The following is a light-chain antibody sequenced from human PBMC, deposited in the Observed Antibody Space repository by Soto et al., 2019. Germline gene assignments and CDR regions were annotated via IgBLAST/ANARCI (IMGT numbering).Light chain of an antibody. CDR3: MQTLQTPYT. CDR2: LGS. Sequence: DIVMTQSPLSLPVTPGEPASISCRSSQSLLYGAGYMYVDWYLQKPGQPQQLLIFLGSNRAPGVPDRFSGSVSGTDFTLKISRVETEDLGVYYCMQTLQTPYTFGQGTKLEIK. V-gene: IGKV2-28*01. J-gene: IGKJ2*01. CDR1: QSLLYGAGYMY.